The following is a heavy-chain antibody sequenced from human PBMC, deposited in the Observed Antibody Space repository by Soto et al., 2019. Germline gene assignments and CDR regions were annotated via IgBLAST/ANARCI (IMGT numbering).Heavy chain of an antibody. CDR1: GFNFSSYA. V-gene: IGHV3-23*01. D-gene: IGHD3-10*01. CDR2: IGAGGGSR. CDR3: AKGRIHLWFRGDYGLDV. Sequence: EVQMLESGGGLVQPGGSLRLSCAASGFNFSSYAMTWVRQVPGKGLEWVSAIGAGGGSRYYADSVKGRFTISRDESKSTLYLQMNSLRVEDTAVYYCAKGRIHLWFRGDYGLDVWGQGTTVTVSS. J-gene: IGHJ6*02.